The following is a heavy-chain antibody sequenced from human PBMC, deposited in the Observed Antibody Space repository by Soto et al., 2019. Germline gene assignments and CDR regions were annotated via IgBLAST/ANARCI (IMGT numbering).Heavy chain of an antibody. D-gene: IGHD6-13*01. CDR3: AKDVGQQLVLNYGMDV. V-gene: IGHV3-30*18. CDR1: GFTFRSFG. J-gene: IGHJ6*02. CDR2: VSYDGNHK. Sequence: QVQLVESGGGVIQPGTSLSLSCGSSGFTFRSFGMYWVRQAPGKGLEWVAVVSYDGNHKYYADSVKGRFTVSRDNAKNMMYLKMKSLRGEDTAVYYCAKDVGQQLVLNYGMDVWGQGTTVTVSS.